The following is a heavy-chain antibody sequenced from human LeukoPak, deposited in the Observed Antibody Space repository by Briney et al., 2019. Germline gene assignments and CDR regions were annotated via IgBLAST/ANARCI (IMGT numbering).Heavy chain of an antibody. J-gene: IGHJ3*02. Sequence: GGSLRLSCAASGFTFSSYSMHSVRQAPGKGLEWASFISSSSIYIYYADSLKGRFTISRDNAKNSLSLQMNSLRAEDTAVYYCARGRQNSGSYSDAFDIWGQGTVVTVSS. CDR2: ISSSSIYI. D-gene: IGHD1-26*01. V-gene: IGHV3-21*01. CDR3: ARGRQNSGSYSDAFDI. CDR1: GFTFSSYS.